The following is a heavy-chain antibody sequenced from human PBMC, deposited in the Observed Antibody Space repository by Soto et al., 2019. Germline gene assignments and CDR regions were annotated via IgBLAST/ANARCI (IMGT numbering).Heavy chain of an antibody. CDR2: IHYSGST. V-gene: IGHV4-59*01. D-gene: IGHD6-19*01. J-gene: IGHJ4*02. CDR1: GGSISNYY. CDR3: ARSQLNSGRASFDY. Sequence: SETLSLTCTVSGGSISNYYWSWIRQPPGKGLEWIGYIHYSGSTNYNPSLKSRVTISVDTSKNQFSLKLNSVTAADTAVYYCARSQLNSGRASFDYWGPGTPVTGSS.